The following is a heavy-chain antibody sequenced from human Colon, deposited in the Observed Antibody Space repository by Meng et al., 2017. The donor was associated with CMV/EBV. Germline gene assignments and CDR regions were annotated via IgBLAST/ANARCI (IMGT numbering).Heavy chain of an antibody. V-gene: IGHV3-74*01. CDR1: GFTFSSYA. Sequence: EVQLVECGGGLVQRGVSLRLSCAASGFTFSSYAMQWVRQAPGEGLVWVSRIDSRGSGTTYADSVKGRFTTSRDNAKSTLYLQMDSLRVEDTAMYYCAGDQGGIGDSWGQGTLVTVAS. CDR3: AGDQGGIGDS. J-gene: IGHJ4*02. D-gene: IGHD2-15*01. CDR2: IDSRGSGT.